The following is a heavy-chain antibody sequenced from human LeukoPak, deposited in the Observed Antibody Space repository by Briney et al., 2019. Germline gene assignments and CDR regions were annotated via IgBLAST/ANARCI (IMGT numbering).Heavy chain of an antibody. CDR2: IYHTGST. CDR1: GYSISSGYY. J-gene: IGHJ4*02. Sequence: SQTLSLTCAVSGYSISSGYYWGWIRQPPGKGLEWIGSIYHTGSTYYNPSRQSHVTISLDSPKNQFSLKLTSVTAADTAVYYCASGGTAVVMALTYYFDTWGQGTPVTVSS. V-gene: IGHV4-38-2*01. D-gene: IGHD3-22*01. CDR3: ASGGTAVVMALTYYFDT.